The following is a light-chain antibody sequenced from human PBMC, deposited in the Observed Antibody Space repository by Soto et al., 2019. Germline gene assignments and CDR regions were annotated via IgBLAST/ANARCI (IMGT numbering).Light chain of an antibody. CDR2: AAS. CDR1: QSIGTS. J-gene: IGKJ5*01. CDR3: RQSDHSPIYT. V-gene: IGKV1-39*01. Sequence: DIQMTQSPSSLSASVGDRVTITCRSSQSIGTSLNWYQQKPGEAPKLLIYAASSLQSGVPSRFSGSGSGTDFTLTISSLQPEDFATYYCRQSDHSPIYTFGQGTRLEIK.